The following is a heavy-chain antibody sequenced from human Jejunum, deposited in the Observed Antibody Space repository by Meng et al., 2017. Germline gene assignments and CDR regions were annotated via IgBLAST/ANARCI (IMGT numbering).Heavy chain of an antibody. CDR2: IYHSGAT. V-gene: IGHV4-31*03. D-gene: IGHD2-21*02. CDR3: ARKISPVSAIY. Sequence: QVQLQESGPGLVKPSQTLSLTCTVSGDSISSGGYYWSWIRHTPGKGLEWIGEIYHSGATYDNPSLRSRLTMSVDKSKNQFSLNLTSVTAADTAVYYCARKISPVSAIYWGQGTLVTVSS. J-gene: IGHJ4*02. CDR1: GDSISSGGYY.